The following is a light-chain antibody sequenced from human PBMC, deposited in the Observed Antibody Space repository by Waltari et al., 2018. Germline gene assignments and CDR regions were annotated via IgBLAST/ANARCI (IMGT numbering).Light chain of an antibody. J-gene: IGKJ1*01. CDR3: QQYYDWPPWT. Sequence: EIVMTQSPATLSVSPGERATLPCRASQSVSGHLAWYQQKPGQAPRLIIHGAFTRATGIPARFSGSGPGTEFSLTISSLQSEDFAIYYCQQYYDWPPWTFGQGTKVEL. CDR2: GAF. V-gene: IGKV3D-15*01. CDR1: QSVSGH.